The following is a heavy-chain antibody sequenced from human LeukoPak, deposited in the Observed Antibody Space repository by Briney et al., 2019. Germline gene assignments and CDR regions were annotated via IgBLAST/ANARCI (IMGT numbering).Heavy chain of an antibody. CDR3: ARDNYGADY. V-gene: IGHV3-33*01. J-gene: IGHJ4*02. D-gene: IGHD4-11*01. CDR1: GFTFSTYG. CDR2: IWYDGSNK. Sequence: AGGSLRLSCAASGFTFSTYGTHWVRQAPGKGLEWVAVIWYDGSNKYYADSVKGRFTISRDDSTNTLCLQMNSLRAEDTAVYYCARDNYGADYWGQGTLVTVSS.